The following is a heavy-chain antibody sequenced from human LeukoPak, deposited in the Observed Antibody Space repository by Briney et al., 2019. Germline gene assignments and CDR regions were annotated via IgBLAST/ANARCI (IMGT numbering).Heavy chain of an antibody. CDR2: ISSNGGST. CDR1: GFTFSSYA. CDR3: VKALDYDILTGYSY. V-gene: IGHV3-64D*09. D-gene: IGHD3-9*01. Sequence: GGSLRLSCSASGFTFSSYAMHWVRQAPGKGLEHVSGISSNGGSTYNAASVKGRFTISRDNSKNTLYLQMSSLRAEDTAVYYCVKALDYDILTGYSYWGQGTLVTVPS. J-gene: IGHJ4*02.